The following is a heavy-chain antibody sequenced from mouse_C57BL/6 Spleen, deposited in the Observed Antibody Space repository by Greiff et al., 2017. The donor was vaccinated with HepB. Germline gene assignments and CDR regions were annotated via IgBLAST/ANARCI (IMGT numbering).Heavy chain of an antibody. D-gene: IGHD1-1*01. V-gene: IGHV1-39*01. CDR2: INPNYGTT. CDR1: GYSFTDYN. CDR3: ASYFYCGSSPWFAY. Sequence: VQLQQSGPELVKPGASVKISCKASGYSFTDYNMNWVKQSNGKSLEWIGVINPNYGTTSYNQKFKGKATLTVDQSSSTAYMQLNSLTSEDSAVYYCASYFYCGSSPWFAYWGQGTLVTVSA. J-gene: IGHJ3*01.